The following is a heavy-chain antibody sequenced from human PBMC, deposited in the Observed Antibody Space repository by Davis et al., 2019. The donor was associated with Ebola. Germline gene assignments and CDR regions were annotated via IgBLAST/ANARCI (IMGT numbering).Heavy chain of an antibody. Sequence: PGGSLRLSCAASGFTVSSNYMSWVRQAPGKGLEWVSVIYSGGSTYYADSVKGRFTISRDNSKNTLYLQMNSLRAEDTAVYYCARERKLGYCSGGSCNRVDYWGQGTLVTVSS. CDR2: IYSGGST. CDR3: ARERKLGYCSGGSCNRVDY. D-gene: IGHD2-15*01. CDR1: GFTVSSNY. J-gene: IGHJ4*02. V-gene: IGHV3-53*01.